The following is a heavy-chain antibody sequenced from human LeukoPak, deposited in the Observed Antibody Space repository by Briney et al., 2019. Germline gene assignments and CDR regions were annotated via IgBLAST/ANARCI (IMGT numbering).Heavy chain of an antibody. CDR3: ARQGYDMSWFDP. V-gene: IGHV4-59*08. Sequence: SETLSLTCTVSNGSISRHYWSWIRQPPGKTLEWIGYVYFPGTTNYNSALKNRLNILIATSKNQFSLKLSSVSTADTAVYYCARQGYDMSWFDPWGQGTLVTVSS. CDR2: VYFPGTT. CDR1: NGSISRHY. D-gene: IGHD3-9*01. J-gene: IGHJ5*02.